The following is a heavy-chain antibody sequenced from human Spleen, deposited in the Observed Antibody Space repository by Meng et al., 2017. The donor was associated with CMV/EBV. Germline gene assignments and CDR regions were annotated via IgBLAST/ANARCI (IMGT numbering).Heavy chain of an antibody. CDR3: AKLPEQDAFDI. V-gene: IGHV3-7*03. CDR2: IKQDGREK. CDR1: GFTFRNYC. D-gene: IGHD2-21*01. Sequence: GESLKISCAASGFTFRNYCMNCVRQAPGKGLEWVASIKQDGREKYYVDSVKGRFTISRDNAKNSLYLQMNSLRAEDTALYYCAKLPEQDAFDIWGQGTMVTVSS. J-gene: IGHJ3*02.